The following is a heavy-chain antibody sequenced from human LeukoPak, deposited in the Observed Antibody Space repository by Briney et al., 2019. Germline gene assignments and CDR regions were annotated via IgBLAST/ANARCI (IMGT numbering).Heavy chain of an antibody. CDR1: RFTFSSYG. J-gene: IGHJ4*02. D-gene: IGHD6-13*01. V-gene: IGHV3-33*01. Sequence: GGSLRLSCAASRFTFSSYGMHWVRQAPGKGLEWVAVIWYDGSNKDYADSVKGRFTISRDNSKNTLYLQMNSLREEDTAVYYCARDKFGGSSSLIDYWGQGTLVTVSS. CDR2: IWYDGSNK. CDR3: ARDKFGGSSSLIDY.